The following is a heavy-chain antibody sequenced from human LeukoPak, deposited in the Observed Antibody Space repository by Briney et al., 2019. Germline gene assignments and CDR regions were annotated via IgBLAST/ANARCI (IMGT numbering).Heavy chain of an antibody. CDR2: INPNSGGT. D-gene: IGHD3-22*01. V-gene: IGHV1-2*02. CDR1: GYTFTGYY. J-gene: IGHJ4*02. Sequence: EASVKVSCKASGYTFTGYYMHWVRQAPGQGLEWMGWINPNSGGTNYAQKFQGRVTMTRDTSISTAYMELGRLRSDDTAVYYCARGYYDSSGYYDYFDYWGQGTLVTVSS. CDR3: ARGYYDSSGYYDYFDY.